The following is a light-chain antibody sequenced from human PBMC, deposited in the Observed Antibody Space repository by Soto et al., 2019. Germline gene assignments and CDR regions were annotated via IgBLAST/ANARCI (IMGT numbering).Light chain of an antibody. CDR1: QSLSASY. CDR2: GAS. J-gene: IGKJ1*01. CDR3: QQYGGSSWT. V-gene: IGKV3-20*01. Sequence: EIVLTQSPRTLSLSPGEIATLFCRASQSLSASYLAWYQQKPGQAPRLLVYGASSRATGIPDRFSGSGSGTDFTLIISRLEPEDFAVYYCQQYGGSSWTFGQGTKVDIK.